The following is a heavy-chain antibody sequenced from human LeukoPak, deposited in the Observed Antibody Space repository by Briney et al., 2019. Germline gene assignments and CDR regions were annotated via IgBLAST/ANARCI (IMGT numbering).Heavy chain of an antibody. V-gene: IGHV1-2*02. CDR3: ARGGRYSSSWYERYYYYYYMDV. J-gene: IGHJ6*03. D-gene: IGHD6-13*01. CDR2: INPNSGGT. CDR1: GYTFTGYY. Sequence: GASVKVSCKASGYTFTGYYMHWVRQAPGQGLEWMGWINPNSGGTNYAQKFQGRVTMTRDTSISTAYMELSRLRSDDTAVYYCARGGRYSSSWYERYYYYYYMDVWGKGTTVTVSS.